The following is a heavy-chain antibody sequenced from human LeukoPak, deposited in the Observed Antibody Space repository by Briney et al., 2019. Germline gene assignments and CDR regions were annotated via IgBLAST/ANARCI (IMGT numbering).Heavy chain of an antibody. D-gene: IGHD6-19*01. CDR2: IYTSGST. V-gene: IGHV4-4*07. J-gene: IGHJ6*03. CDR3: ARDQDVAVAGTGYYYYMDV. Sequence: PSETLSLTCTVSGGSISTYCWSWIRQPAGKGLEWIGRIYTSGSTNYNPSLKSRVTISVDTSKNQFSLKLSSVTAADTAVYYCARDQDVAVAGTGYYYYMDVWGKGTTVTISS. CDR1: GGSISTYC.